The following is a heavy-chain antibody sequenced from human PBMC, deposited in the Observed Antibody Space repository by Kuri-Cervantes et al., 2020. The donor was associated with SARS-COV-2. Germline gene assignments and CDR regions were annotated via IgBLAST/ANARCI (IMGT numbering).Heavy chain of an antibody. CDR3: ARVSIRVVSYMDV. CDR2: ISWNSGSI. D-gene: IGHD2-2*01. CDR1: GFTFSSYS. J-gene: IGHJ6*03. V-gene: IGHV3-9*03. Sequence: GGSLRLSCAASGFTFSSYSMNWVRQAPGKGLEWVSGISWNSGSIGYADSVKGRFTISRDNAKNSLYLQMNSLRAEDMALYYCARVSIRVVSYMDVWGKGTTVTVSS.